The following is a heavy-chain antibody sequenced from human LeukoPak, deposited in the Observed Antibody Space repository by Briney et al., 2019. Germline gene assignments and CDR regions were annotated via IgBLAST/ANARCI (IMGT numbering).Heavy chain of an antibody. CDR3: TTSVASGGFDY. CDR1: GFAFSNAW. D-gene: IGHD1-26*01. J-gene: IGHJ4*02. V-gene: IGHV3-15*01. Sequence: PGGSLRLSCVASGFAFSNAWMSWVRQAPGKGLEWVGSIKRKTDGGTTDYAAPVKGRFTISRDDSKNTVYLEMNSLKTEDTALYYCTTSVASGGFDYWGQGTLVTVSS. CDR2: IKRKTDGGTT.